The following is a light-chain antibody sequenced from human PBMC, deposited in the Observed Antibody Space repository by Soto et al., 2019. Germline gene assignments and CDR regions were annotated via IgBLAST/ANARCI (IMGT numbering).Light chain of an antibody. CDR3: CSFAASNTYV. CDR1: SSDVGTYNP. Sequence: QSVLTQPASVSGSPGQSIALSRPGTSSDVGTYNPVSWHPQHPGKAPKLLISEGGKRPSDVSDRFSGSKSGNTASLTISGLQAQDAADYYCCSFAASNTYVFGTWTTVTVL. CDR2: EGG. V-gene: IGLV2-23*01. J-gene: IGLJ1*01.